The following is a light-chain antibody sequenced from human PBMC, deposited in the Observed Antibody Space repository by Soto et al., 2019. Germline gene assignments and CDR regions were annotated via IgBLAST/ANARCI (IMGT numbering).Light chain of an antibody. CDR2: WAS. V-gene: IGKV4-1*01. CDR3: QQYSTTPA. J-gene: IGKJ3*01. CDR1: QSVLYSSNNKNY. Sequence: DIVMTQSPDSLAVSLGERATINCKSSQSVLYSSNNKNYLAWYQQKPGQPPKLLIYWASTRKSGVPDRFSGSGTGTDFTLTNTSRKAGDVSDNYCQQYSTTPAFGPGTKVDIK.